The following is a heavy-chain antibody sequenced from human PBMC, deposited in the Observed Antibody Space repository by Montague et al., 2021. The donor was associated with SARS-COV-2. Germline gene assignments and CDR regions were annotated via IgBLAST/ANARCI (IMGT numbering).Heavy chain of an antibody. Sequence: SETLSLTCTVTGGPISGSSDYWGWIRQSPGKGLEWIGYVYYSRSSSYNPSLRGRVSIAVDTSKNQFSLRLSTMTAADTAIYYCVRDPAPSGSGTFYDYWGQGALVAVSS. CDR3: VRDPAPSGSGTFYDY. CDR2: VYYSRSS. D-gene: IGHD1-26*01. J-gene: IGHJ4*02. V-gene: IGHV4-61*01. CDR1: GGPISGSSDY.